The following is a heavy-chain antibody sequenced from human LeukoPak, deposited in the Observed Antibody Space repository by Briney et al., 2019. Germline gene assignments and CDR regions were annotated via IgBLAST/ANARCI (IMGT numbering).Heavy chain of an antibody. J-gene: IGHJ3*02. CDR1: GGTFSSYA. Sequence: ASVKVSCKASGGTFSSYAISWVRQAPGQGLEWVGGIIPIFGTANYAQKFQGRVTITADESTSTAYMELSSLRSEDTAVYYCARDRGYCSSTSCDPEAFDIWGQGTMVTVSS. D-gene: IGHD2-2*01. CDR2: IIPIFGTA. CDR3: ARDRGYCSSTSCDPEAFDI. V-gene: IGHV1-69*13.